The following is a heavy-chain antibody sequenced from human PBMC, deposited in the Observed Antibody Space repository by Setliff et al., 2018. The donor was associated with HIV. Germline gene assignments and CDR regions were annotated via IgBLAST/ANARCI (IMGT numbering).Heavy chain of an antibody. CDR3: ARDWGQRLVIPH. D-gene: IGHD2-21*01. Sequence: SETLSLTCTVSGDSISTSPYSWGWIRQPPGKGLEWIGSIHYSGYTYYSPSLRTRVTISVDTSKNQFSLKLSSVTAADTAVYYCARDWGQRLVIPHWGQGTLVTISS. V-gene: IGHV4-39*07. J-gene: IGHJ4*02. CDR1: GDSISTSPYS. CDR2: IHYSGYT.